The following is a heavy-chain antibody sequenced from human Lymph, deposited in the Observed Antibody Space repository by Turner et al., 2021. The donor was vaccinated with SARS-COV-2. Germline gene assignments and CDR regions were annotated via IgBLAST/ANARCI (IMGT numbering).Heavy chain of an antibody. CDR2: ILPNFGIE. D-gene: IGHD3-16*01. J-gene: IGHJ6*02. CDR3: GGIITPGMGGGVYYYYYGMDV. Sequence: QVQLVQSGAEVKKPGSSVKVSCKASGGTFSSSAISWVRQAPGQGLEWVGVILPNFGIENYAQKFQGRVTITADKPTSTAYMEPGNLRSEDPAVDYWGGIITPGMGGGVYYYYYGMDVWGQGTTVTVSS. CDR1: GGTFSSSA. V-gene: IGHV1-69*10.